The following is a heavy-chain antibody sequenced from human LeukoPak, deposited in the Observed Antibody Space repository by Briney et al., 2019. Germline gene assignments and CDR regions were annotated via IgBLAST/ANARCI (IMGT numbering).Heavy chain of an antibody. Sequence: SVKVSCKASGGTFSSYAISWVRQAPRQGLEWMGGIIPIFGTANYAQKFQGRVTITADESTSTAYMELSSLRSEDTAVYYCASSWPARAQIPAGIVYNWFDPWGQGTLVTVSS. CDR3: ASSWPARAQIPAGIVYNWFDP. J-gene: IGHJ5*02. CDR1: GGTFSSYA. V-gene: IGHV1-69*13. CDR2: IIPIFGTA. D-gene: IGHD2-2*02.